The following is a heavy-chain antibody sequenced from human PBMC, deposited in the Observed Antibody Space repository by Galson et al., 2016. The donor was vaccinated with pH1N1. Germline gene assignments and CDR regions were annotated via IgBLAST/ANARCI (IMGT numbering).Heavy chain of an antibody. V-gene: IGHV4-61*01. J-gene: IGHJ4*02. D-gene: IGHD3-10*01. CDR3: ARDRGYGSGTYYFEH. Sequence: ETLSLTCTVSGGSVNSTNYYWSWIRLPPGKGLEWIGYIYHSGTTNYNSSLKSRVTISIDTSQNQFSLKLRSVTAADTAIYYCARDRGYGSGTYYFEHWGQGSLVTVSS. CDR1: GGSVNSTNYY. CDR2: IYHSGTT.